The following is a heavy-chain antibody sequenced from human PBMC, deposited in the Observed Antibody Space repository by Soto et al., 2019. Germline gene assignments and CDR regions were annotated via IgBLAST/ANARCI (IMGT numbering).Heavy chain of an antibody. J-gene: IGHJ6*02. CDR3: ARGTDIVVVPAAIYYYYGMDV. CDR1: GGSFSGYY. V-gene: IGHV4-34*01. CDR2: INHSGST. D-gene: IGHD2-2*01. Sequence: SETLSLTCAVYGGSFSGYYWSWIRQPPGKGLEWIGEINHSGSTNYNPSLKSRVTISVDTSKNQFSLKLSSVTAADTAVYYCARGTDIVVVPAAIYYYYGMDVWGQGTTVTVSS.